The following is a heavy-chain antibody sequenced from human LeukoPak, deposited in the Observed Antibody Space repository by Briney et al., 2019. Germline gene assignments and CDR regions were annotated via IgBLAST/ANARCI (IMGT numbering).Heavy chain of an antibody. J-gene: IGHJ4*02. CDR1: GVSISSYY. D-gene: IGHD6-19*01. CDR2: INHSGST. CDR3: ASSGGGWYFDY. Sequence: PSETLSLTCTVSGVSISSYYWSWIRQPAGKGLEWIGEINHSGSTNYNPSLKSRVTISVDTSKNQFSLKLSSVTAADTAVYYCASSGGGWYFDYWGQGTLVTVSS. V-gene: IGHV4-34*01.